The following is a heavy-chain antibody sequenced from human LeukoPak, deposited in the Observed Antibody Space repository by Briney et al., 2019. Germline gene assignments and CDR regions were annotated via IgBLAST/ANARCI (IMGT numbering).Heavy chain of an antibody. CDR2: IYNGGII. V-gene: IGHV4-4*07. CDR1: GGSISRYY. CDR3: ARDSGTTGEVKFDP. D-gene: IGHD3-10*01. Sequence: SETLSLTCSVSGGSISRYYWSWIRQPAGKGLEWIGRIYNGGIITYNPSLKSRVTMSIDTSNNQFSLRLRFVTAADTAVYYCARDSGTTGEVKFDPWGQGTLVTVSS. J-gene: IGHJ5*02.